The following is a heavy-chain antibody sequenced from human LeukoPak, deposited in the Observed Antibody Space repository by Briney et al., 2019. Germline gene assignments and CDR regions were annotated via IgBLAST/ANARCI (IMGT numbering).Heavy chain of an antibody. V-gene: IGHV4-59*01. J-gene: IGHJ4*02. CDR2: IYYSGST. CDR1: GGSISSYY. CDR3: ARVVTGFDY. Sequence: TSETLSLTCTVSGGSISSYYWSWIRQPPGKGLEWVGYIYYSGSTNYNPSLKSRVTISVDTSKNQFSLKLSSVTAADTAVYYCARVVTGFDYWGQGTLVTVSS. D-gene: IGHD4-23*01.